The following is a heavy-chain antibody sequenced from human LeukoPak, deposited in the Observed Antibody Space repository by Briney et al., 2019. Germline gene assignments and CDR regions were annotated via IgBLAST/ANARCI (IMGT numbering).Heavy chain of an antibody. CDR2: ISTIGTTI. V-gene: IGHV3-11*01. D-gene: IGHD7-27*01. Sequence: GGSLRLSCAASGFTFSDYYMSWIRQAPGKGLEWVSYISTIGTTIYYADSVKGRFTISRDNAKNSLYLQVNSLRAEDTAVYYCARGVLGIRTPYVDYWGQGTLVTVSS. CDR3: ARGVLGIRTPYVDY. J-gene: IGHJ4*02. CDR1: GFTFSDYY.